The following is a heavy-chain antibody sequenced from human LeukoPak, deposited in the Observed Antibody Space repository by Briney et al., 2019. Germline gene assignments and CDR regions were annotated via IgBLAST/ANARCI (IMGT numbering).Heavy chain of an antibody. Sequence: PGGSLRLSCAASGFTFSSYGMNWVRQAPGKGLEWVSYISSSGSTIYYADSVKGRFTISRDNAKNSLYLQMNSLRAEDTAVYYCARLDNAYYGSGSYFDYWGQGTLVTVSS. J-gene: IGHJ4*02. V-gene: IGHV3-48*04. D-gene: IGHD3-10*01. CDR1: GFTFSSYG. CDR3: ARLDNAYYGSGSYFDY. CDR2: ISSSGSTI.